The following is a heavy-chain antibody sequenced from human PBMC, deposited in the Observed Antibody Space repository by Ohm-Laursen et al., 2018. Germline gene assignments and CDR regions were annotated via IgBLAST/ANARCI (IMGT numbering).Heavy chain of an antibody. CDR1: GGSISSYY. J-gene: IGHJ6*02. Sequence: SDTLSLTCTVSGGSISSYYWSWIRQPPGKGLEWIGYIYYSGSTNYNPSLKSRVTISVDTSKNQFSLKLSSVTAADTAVYYCATLSDYYYYYGMDVWGQGTTVTVSS. V-gene: IGHV4-59*07. CDR2: IYYSGST. CDR3: ATLSDYYYYYGMDV. D-gene: IGHD3-3*02.